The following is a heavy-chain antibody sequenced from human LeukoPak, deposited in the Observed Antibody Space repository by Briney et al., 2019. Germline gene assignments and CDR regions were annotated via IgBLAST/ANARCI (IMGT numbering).Heavy chain of an antibody. CDR3: TRVRRGTAKTIDY. D-gene: IGHD2-21*02. V-gene: IGHV1-8*01. J-gene: IGHJ4*02. CDR1: GYTFTSYD. Sequence: EASVKVSCKASGYTFTSYDINWVRQATGQGLEWMGWMNPNSGNTGYAQKFQGRVTMTRNTSISTAYMELSSLRSEDTAVYYCTRVRRGTAKTIDYWGQGTLVTVSS. CDR2: MNPNSGNT.